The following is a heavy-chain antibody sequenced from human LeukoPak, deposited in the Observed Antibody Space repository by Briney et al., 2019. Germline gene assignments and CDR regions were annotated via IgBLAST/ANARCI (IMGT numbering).Heavy chain of an antibody. J-gene: IGHJ4*02. D-gene: IGHD6-13*01. Sequence: GRSLRLSCAASGFTFSSYWMHWVRQAPGKGLVWVSRINSDGSSTSYADSVKGRFTISRDNAKNTLYLQMNSLRAEDTAVYYCARARYSSSKYDYWGQGTLVTVSS. CDR1: GFTFSSYW. CDR3: ARARYSSSKYDY. V-gene: IGHV3-74*01. CDR2: INSDGSST.